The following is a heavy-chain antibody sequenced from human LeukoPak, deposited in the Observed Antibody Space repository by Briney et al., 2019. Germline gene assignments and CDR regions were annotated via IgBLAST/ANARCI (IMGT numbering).Heavy chain of an antibody. CDR1: GYTFTVYY. CDR2: INPNSGGT. D-gene: IGHD2-2*01. V-gene: IGHV1-2*02. CDR3: ARDGKRVVPAANLYDY. Sequence: ASVTVSCKASGYTFTVYYMHWVRQAPGQGLEWMGWINPNSGGTNYAQKFQGRVTMTRDTSISTAYMELSRLRSDDTAVYYCARDGKRVVPAANLYDYWGQGTLVTVSS. J-gene: IGHJ4*02.